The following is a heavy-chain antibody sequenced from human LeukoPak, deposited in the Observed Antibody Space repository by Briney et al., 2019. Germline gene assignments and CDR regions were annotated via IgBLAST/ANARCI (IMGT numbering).Heavy chain of an antibody. CDR2: IIPIFGTA. CDR3: AHVDIVATVLGGLDY. CDR1: GGTFSSYA. D-gene: IGHD5-12*01. V-gene: IGHV1-69*06. Sequence: SVKVSCKASGGTFSSYAISWVRQAPGQGLEWMGGIIPIFGTANYAQKFQGRVTITADKSTSTAYMELSSLRSEDTAVYYCAHVDIVATVLGGLDYWGQGALVTVSS. J-gene: IGHJ4*02.